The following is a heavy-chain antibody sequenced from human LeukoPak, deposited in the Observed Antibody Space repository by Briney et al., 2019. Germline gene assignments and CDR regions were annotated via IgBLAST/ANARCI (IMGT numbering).Heavy chain of an antibody. CDR2: INPIGST. J-gene: IGHJ6*03. Sequence: SETLSLTCAVYGGSFSGYYWSWIRQPPGKGLEWIGEINPIGSTNYNPSLMSGVPISVETSKNQFSMKLSSVTAADTAVYYCARRRGGSGSYYPHYYYYYMDVWGKGTTVTISS. CDR1: GGSFSGYY. V-gene: IGHV4-34*01. CDR3: ARRRGGSGSYYPHYYYYYMDV. D-gene: IGHD3-10*01.